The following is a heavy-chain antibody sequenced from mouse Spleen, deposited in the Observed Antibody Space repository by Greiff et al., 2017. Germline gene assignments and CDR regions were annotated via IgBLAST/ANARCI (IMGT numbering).Heavy chain of an antibody. Sequence: EVHLVESGPGLVKPSQSLSLTCSVTGYSITSGYYWYWIRQFPGNKLEWMGYISYDGSNKYNPSLKNRIPITRDTSKNQFFLKLNSVTTEDTATYYCAREIYYGDHYAMDYSGQGTSVTVSS. J-gene: IGHJ4*01. CDR1: GYSITSGYY. D-gene: IGHD2-13*01. CDR2: ISYDGSN. V-gene: IGHV3-6*01. CDR3: AREIYYGDHYAMDY.